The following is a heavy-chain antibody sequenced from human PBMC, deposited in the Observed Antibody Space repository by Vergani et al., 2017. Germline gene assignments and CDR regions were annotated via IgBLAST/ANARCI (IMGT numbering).Heavy chain of an antibody. CDR1: GFTFSSYG. D-gene: IGHD1-26*01. V-gene: IGHV3-30*18. Sequence: QVQLVESGGGVVQPGRSLRLSCAASGFTFSSYGMHWVRQAPGKGLEWVAVISYDGSNKYYADSVKGRFTISRDNSKSTLYLQLNSLRADDTAVYYCAXAPGCGSYGGVCWAFDYWGQGTLVTVSS. J-gene: IGHJ4*02. CDR3: AXAPGCGSYGGVCWAFDY. CDR2: ISYDGSNK.